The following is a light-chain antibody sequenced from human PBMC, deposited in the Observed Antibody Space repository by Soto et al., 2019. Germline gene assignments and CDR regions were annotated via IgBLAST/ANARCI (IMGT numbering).Light chain of an antibody. Sequence: EVVMTQSPDTLSVSPGDGATLSCRASQNVHSDLAWYQQKPGQAPRLVIYDTSTRATDIPVRFTGGGSGTEFTLTISSLKSEDFAVYYCQQYNYWPLTFGGGTKVEIK. V-gene: IGKV3-15*01. CDR3: QQYNYWPLT. J-gene: IGKJ4*01. CDR1: QNVHSD. CDR2: DTS.